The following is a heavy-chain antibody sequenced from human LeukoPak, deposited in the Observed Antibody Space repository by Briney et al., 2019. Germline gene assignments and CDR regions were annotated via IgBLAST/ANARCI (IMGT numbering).Heavy chain of an antibody. Sequence: GGSLRLSCEASGISFSSNAMHWVRQAPGKGLEWVAVISYHGKTIQYADSVKGRFTISRDNSKNTMSLEMNSLRVEDTAVYYCAKDYVSGDGYWDFDYWGQGTLVTVSS. CDR2: ISYHGKTI. V-gene: IGHV3-30*04. D-gene: IGHD5-24*01. CDR3: AKDYVSGDGYWDFDY. CDR1: GISFSSNA. J-gene: IGHJ4*02.